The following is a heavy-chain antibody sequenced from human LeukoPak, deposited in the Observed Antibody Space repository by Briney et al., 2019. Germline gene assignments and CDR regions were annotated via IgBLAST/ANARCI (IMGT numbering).Heavy chain of an antibody. D-gene: IGHD2-15*01. J-gene: IGHJ4*02. CDR2: ITGSGGST. CDR1: TFTFSNHA. V-gene: IGHV3-23*01. Sequence: GGSLRLSCAASTFTFSNHAMSWVRQGPGKGLEWVSGITGSGGSTFYADSVKGRFTISRDNSNNILYLQMKSLRDEDTAVYYCAKGLCSGGSCYPYYFDYWGQGTLVTVSS. CDR3: AKGLCSGGSCYPYYFDY.